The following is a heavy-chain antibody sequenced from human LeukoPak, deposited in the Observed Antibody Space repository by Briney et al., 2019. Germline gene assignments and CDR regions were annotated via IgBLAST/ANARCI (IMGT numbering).Heavy chain of an antibody. CDR3: ARLGYDSSGYVEYFQH. V-gene: IGHV5-51*01. J-gene: IGHJ1*01. Sequence: GESLKISCKGSGYSFTSYWIGWVRQMPGKGLEWMGIIYPGDSDTRYSPSFQGQVTISADKSISTAYLQWSSLKASDTAMYYCARLGYDSSGYVEYFQHWGQGTLVTASS. D-gene: IGHD3-22*01. CDR1: GYSFTSYW. CDR2: IYPGDSDT.